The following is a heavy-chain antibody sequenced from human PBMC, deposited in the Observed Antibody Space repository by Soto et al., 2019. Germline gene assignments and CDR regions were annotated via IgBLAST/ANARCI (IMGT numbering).Heavy chain of an antibody. Sequence: EVQLVESGGVVVQPGGSLRLSCAASGFTFDDYTMHWVRQAPGKGLEWVSLISWDGGSTYYADSVKGRFTISRDNSKNSLYLQMNSLRTEDTALYYCAKDISGVDGAYGDWVNYYDYGMDVWGQGTTVTVSS. J-gene: IGHJ6*02. CDR1: GFTFDDYT. D-gene: IGHD4-17*01. CDR3: AKDISGVDGAYGDWVNYYDYGMDV. CDR2: ISWDGGST. V-gene: IGHV3-43*01.